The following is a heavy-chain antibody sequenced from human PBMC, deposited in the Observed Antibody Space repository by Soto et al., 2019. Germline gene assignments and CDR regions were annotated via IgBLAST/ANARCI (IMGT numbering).Heavy chain of an antibody. CDR1: GGTFSSYA. CDR2: IIPIFGTA. Sequence: ASVKVSCKASGGTFSSYAISWVRQAPGQGLEWMGGIIPIFGTANYAQKFQGRVTITADESTSTAYMELSSLRSEDTAVYYCARDGTLYGDYVGYFDYWGQGTLVTVSS. J-gene: IGHJ4*02. D-gene: IGHD4-17*01. V-gene: IGHV1-69*13. CDR3: ARDGTLYGDYVGYFDY.